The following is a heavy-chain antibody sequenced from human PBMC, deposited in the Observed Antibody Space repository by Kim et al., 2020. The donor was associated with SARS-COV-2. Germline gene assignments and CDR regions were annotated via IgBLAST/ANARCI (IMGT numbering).Heavy chain of an antibody. D-gene: IGHD6-13*01. Sequence: DSVKGRFTISRDDSKNTLYLQMNSLRGEDTAVYYCARVSYSSSWSRAVDYWGQGTLVTVSS. V-gene: IGHV3-30*07. J-gene: IGHJ4*02. CDR3: ARVSYSSSWSRAVDY.